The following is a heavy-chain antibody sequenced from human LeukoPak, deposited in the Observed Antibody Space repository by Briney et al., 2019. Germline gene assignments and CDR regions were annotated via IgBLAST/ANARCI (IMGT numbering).Heavy chain of an antibody. CDR2: ISSSGRTI. Sequence: GGSLRLSCAASGFTLSSYEMNWVRQAPGKGLEWVSYISSSGRTIYYADSVKGRFTISRDNAKNSPYLQMNSLRAEDTAVYYCARGGYSYGSFDYWGQGTLVTVSS. CDR1: GFTLSSYE. J-gene: IGHJ4*02. CDR3: ARGGYSYGSFDY. V-gene: IGHV3-48*03. D-gene: IGHD5-18*01.